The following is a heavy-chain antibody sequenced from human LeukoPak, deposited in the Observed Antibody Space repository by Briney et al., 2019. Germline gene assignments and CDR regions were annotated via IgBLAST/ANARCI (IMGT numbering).Heavy chain of an antibody. Sequence: GGSLRLSCAASGFTFSDYYMSWIRQAPGKGLEWVSSISSSSSYIYYADSVKGRFTISRDNAKNSLYLQMNSLRAEDTAVYYCARERIVVVPVAMHYYYYGMDVWGQGTTVTVSS. D-gene: IGHD2-2*01. CDR1: GFTFSDYY. CDR3: ARERIVVVPVAMHYYYYGMDV. J-gene: IGHJ6*02. CDR2: ISSSSSYI. V-gene: IGHV3-11*06.